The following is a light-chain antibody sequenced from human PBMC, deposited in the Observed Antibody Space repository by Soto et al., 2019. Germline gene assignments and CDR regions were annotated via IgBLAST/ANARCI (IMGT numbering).Light chain of an antibody. CDR2: DTS. CDR1: QSVGSD. V-gene: IGKV3-15*01. Sequence: EIVMTQSPATLSVSPGERATLSCRASQSVGSDLAWYQQKPGQAPRLVIYDTSTRATGIPARFSGSGSGTDFTLTISSLQSEDFAIYYCQQYNIWPYTFGQGTKLEIK. CDR3: QQYNIWPYT. J-gene: IGKJ2*01.